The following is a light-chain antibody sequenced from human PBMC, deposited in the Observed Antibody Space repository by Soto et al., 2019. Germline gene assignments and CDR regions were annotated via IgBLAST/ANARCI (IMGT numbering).Light chain of an antibody. CDR1: QSLLHSDGYNY. CDR3: MQVLQIPVT. CDR2: LGS. J-gene: IGKJ3*01. Sequence: DIVMTQSPLSLPVTHGEPASISCRSSQSLLHSDGYNYLDWYLQKPGQSPQLLIQLGSMRASGVPDRFSGSASGTDFTLKISRVEAEDVGVYYCMQVLQIPVTFGPGTKVDI. V-gene: IGKV2-28*01.